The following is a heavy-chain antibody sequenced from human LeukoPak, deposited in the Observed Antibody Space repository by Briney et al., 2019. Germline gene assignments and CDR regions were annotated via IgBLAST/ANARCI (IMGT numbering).Heavy chain of an antibody. D-gene: IGHD6-13*01. J-gene: IGHJ4*02. CDR3: ARLQRPYSSSWFFDY. CDR1: GYTFTSYG. V-gene: IGHV1-18*01. CDR2: ISAYNGNT. Sequence: GASVKVSCKASGYTFTSYGISWVRQAPGQGLEWMGWISAYNGNTNYAQKLQGRVTMTTDTSTSTAYMELRSLRSDDTAVYYCARLQRPYSSSWFFDYWGQGTLVTVSS.